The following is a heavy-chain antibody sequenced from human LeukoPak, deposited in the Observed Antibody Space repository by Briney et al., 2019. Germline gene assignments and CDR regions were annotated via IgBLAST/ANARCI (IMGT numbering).Heavy chain of an antibody. Sequence: SGTLSLTCAVSGGSISSSNWWSWVRQPPGKGLEWIGEIYHSGSTNYNPSLKSRVTISVDKSKNQFSLKLSSVTAEDTAVYYCARDKKADYYGSGSYHWFDPWGQGTLVTVSS. D-gene: IGHD3-10*01. J-gene: IGHJ5*02. V-gene: IGHV4-4*02. CDR2: IYHSGST. CDR3: ARDKKADYYGSGSYHWFDP. CDR1: GGSISSSNW.